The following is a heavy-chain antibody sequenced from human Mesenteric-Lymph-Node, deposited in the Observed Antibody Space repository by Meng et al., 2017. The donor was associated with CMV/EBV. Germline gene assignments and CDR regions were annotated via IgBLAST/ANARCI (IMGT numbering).Heavy chain of an antibody. D-gene: IGHD3-10*01. Sequence: VQMCESWGGLVQPGEALRLFCAALECTVREKYISWVRQAPGKGLEWVCIIYRGDNTYYIDSVKDRFTVSRDNSKNTMYLQMNSLRVEDTAVYYCTGDSVSNPNLDYWGQGTLVTVSS. V-gene: IGHV3-66*01. CDR3: TGDSVSNPNLDY. CDR1: ECTVREKY. CDR2: IYRGDNT. J-gene: IGHJ4*02.